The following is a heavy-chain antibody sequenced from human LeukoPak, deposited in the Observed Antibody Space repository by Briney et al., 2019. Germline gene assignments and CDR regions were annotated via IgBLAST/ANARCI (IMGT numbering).Heavy chain of an antibody. Sequence: SVKVSCKASGGTFSSYAISWVRQAPGQGLEWMGRIIPILGIANYAQKFQGRVTITADKSTSTAYMELSSLRSEDTAVYYCALPLDSSGWYGMDVWGKGPRSPSPQ. J-gene: IGHJ6*01. D-gene: IGHD6-19*01. CDR2: IIPILGIA. V-gene: IGHV1-69*04. CDR3: ALPLDSSGWYGMDV. CDR1: GGTFSSYA.